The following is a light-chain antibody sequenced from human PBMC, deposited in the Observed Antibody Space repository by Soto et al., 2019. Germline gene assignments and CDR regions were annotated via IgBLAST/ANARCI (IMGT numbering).Light chain of an antibody. J-gene: IGKJ5*01. CDR3: QKYGTSQIT. CDR1: RMVSSSF. Sequence: EIVLTQSARTLSVSPRERATLSSRDSRMVSSSFLAWYQQKPGQAPRILIYGASTRATGIPDRFSGSGSGTDFTLTIRRLEPEDFAVYSCQKYGTSQITFGQGTRLEIK. V-gene: IGKV3-20*01. CDR2: GAS.